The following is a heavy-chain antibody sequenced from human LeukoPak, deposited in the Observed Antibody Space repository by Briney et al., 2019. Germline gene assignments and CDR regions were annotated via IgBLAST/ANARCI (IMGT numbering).Heavy chain of an antibody. CDR3: ARVLYSAHYYYMDV. J-gene: IGHJ6*03. D-gene: IGHD5-18*01. CDR2: INTNTGNP. CDR1: GYTFNNYA. V-gene: IGHV7-4-1*02. Sequence: ASVKVSCKASGYTFNNYAINWVRQAPGQGLEWMGWINTNTGNPTYAQGFTGRFVFSLDNSVRTAYLQISSLKAEDTAVYYCARVLYSAHYYYMDVWGKGTTVTVSS.